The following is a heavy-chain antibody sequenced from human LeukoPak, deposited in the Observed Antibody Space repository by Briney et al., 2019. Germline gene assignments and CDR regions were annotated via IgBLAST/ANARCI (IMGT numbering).Heavy chain of an antibody. V-gene: IGHV4-34*01. CDR3: ARGENNSSYP. J-gene: IGHJ5*02. CDR2: INHSGST. CDR1: GGSFSGYY. Sequence: SETLSLTCAVYGGSFSGYYWSWIRQPPGKGLEWIGEINHSGSTNYNPSLKSRVTISVDTSKNQFSLKLSSVTAADTAVYYCARGENNSSYPWGQGTLVTVSS. D-gene: IGHD1/OR15-1a*01.